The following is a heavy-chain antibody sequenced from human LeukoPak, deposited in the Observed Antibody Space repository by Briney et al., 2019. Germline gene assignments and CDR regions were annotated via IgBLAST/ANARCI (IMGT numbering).Heavy chain of an antibody. D-gene: IGHD1-14*01. CDR3: ARDPLNRRWGSYYFDY. CDR2: ISYDGNNK. J-gene: IGHJ4*02. V-gene: IGHV3-30-3*01. Sequence: PGGPLRLSCAASGFTFSDYAIHWVRQAPGKGLEWVAVISYDGNNKEYADSVKGRFTISRDNSKSTVYLQVNSLRGEDTAVFYCARDPLNRRWGSYYFDYWGQGTLVTVSS. CDR1: GFTFSDYA.